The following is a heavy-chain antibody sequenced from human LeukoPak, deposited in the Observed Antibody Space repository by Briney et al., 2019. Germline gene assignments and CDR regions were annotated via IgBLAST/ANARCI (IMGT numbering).Heavy chain of an antibody. J-gene: IGHJ4*02. Sequence: GGSLRLSCAASGFTFSSYWMSWVRQAPGKGLEGVANIKQDGSEKYYVDSVKGRFTISRDNAKNSLYLQMNSLRAEDTAVYYCARDSGGGLFAFSTFDYWGQGTLVTVSS. CDR1: GFTFSSYW. V-gene: IGHV3-7*01. D-gene: IGHD3-22*01. CDR3: ARDSGGGLFAFSTFDY. CDR2: IKQDGSEK.